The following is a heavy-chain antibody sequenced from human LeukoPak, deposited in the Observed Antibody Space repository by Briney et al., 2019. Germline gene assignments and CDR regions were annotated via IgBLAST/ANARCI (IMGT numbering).Heavy chain of an antibody. Sequence: ASETLSLTCTVSCGSISSGGYYWSWIREHPGKGVEGIGYIYYSGSTYYNPSLKSRVIISVDISNNQFSLKLSSVTAADTAVYYCARDNYYDSSNYYRPFDYWGQGILVTVSS. CDR3: ARDNYYDSSNYYRPFDY. D-gene: IGHD3-22*01. V-gene: IGHV4-31*03. J-gene: IGHJ4*02. CDR2: IYYSGST. CDR1: CGSISSGGYY.